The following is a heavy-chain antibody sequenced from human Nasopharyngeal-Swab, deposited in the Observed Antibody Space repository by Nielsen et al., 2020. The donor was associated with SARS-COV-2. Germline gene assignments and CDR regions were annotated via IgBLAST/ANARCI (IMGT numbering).Heavy chain of an antibody. Sequence: SETLSLTCTVSGGSISSFYWSWIRQPPGKGLEWIGHMSYSGSTNYNPSLKSRVTISVDTSKNQLSLKLSSVTAADTAVYYCARGPIKTPASSWFDPWGQGTLVTVSS. V-gene: IGHV4-59*01. CDR3: ARGPIKTPASSWFDP. CDR1: GGSISSFY. J-gene: IGHJ5*02. D-gene: IGHD6-13*01. CDR2: MSYSGST.